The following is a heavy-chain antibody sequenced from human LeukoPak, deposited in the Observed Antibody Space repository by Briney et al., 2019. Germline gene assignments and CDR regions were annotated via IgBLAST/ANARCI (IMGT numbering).Heavy chain of an antibody. J-gene: IGHJ4*02. V-gene: IGHV3-30*02. CDR1: GFTFSSYG. CDR2: IRYDGSNK. Sequence: GGSLRLSCAVSGFTFSSYGMHWVRQAPGKGLEWVAFIRYDGSNKYYADSVKGRFTISRDNSKNTLYLQMNRLRAEDTAVYYCAKDTTGTLRGTYFDYWGQGTLVTVSS. CDR3: AKDTTGTLRGTYFDY. D-gene: IGHD1-1*01.